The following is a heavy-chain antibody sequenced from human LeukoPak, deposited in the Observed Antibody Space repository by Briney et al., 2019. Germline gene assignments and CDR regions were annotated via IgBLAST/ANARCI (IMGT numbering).Heavy chain of an antibody. CDR1: GFTFRSYG. CDR3: ARAPSGYYPYFDY. CDR2: ISYDGSNE. Sequence: GGSLRLSCAASGFTFRSYGMHWVRQAPGKGLEWVAVISYDGSNEYYVDSVKGRFTISRDNSKNTLYLQTDSLRAEDTAVYYCARAPSGYYPYFDYWGQGTLVTVSS. J-gene: IGHJ4*02. D-gene: IGHD3-22*01. V-gene: IGHV3-30*03.